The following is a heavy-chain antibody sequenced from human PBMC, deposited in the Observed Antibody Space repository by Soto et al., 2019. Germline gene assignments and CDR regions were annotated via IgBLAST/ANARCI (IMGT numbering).Heavy chain of an antibody. D-gene: IGHD4-17*01. CDR1: GGSMNYYY. CDR3: ARDRAIISATTKEYVFEI. V-gene: IGHV4-59*01. Sequence: SETLSLTCSVSGGSMNYYYWSWIRQPPGKGLEWIGYIYHSGTAEYNPSLKSRVTLSVDTSKSQFSLKMSSVTTADTAVYYCARDRAIISATTKEYVFEIWGQGTMVTVSS. J-gene: IGHJ3*02. CDR2: IYHSGTA.